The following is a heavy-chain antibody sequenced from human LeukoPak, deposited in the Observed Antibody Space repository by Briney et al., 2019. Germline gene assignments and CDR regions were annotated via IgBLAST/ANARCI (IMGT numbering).Heavy chain of an antibody. D-gene: IGHD6-6*01. CDR3: ARTWGSSPPFFDY. V-gene: IGHV4-59*01. CDR2: IYYSGST. CDR1: GGSISSYY. Sequence: PSETLSLTCTVSGGSISSYYWSWIRQPPGKGLEWIGYIYYSGSTNYNPSLESRVTISVDTSKNQFSLKLSSVTAADTAVYYCARTWGSSPPFFDYWGKGTLVTVSS. J-gene: IGHJ4*02.